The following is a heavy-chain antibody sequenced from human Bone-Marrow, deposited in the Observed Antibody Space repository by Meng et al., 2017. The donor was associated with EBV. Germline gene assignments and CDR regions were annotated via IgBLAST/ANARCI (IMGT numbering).Heavy chain of an antibody. CDR2: ISPILSTS. J-gene: IGHJ5*02. V-gene: IGHV1-69*06. D-gene: IGHD2-2*01. CDR3: ARARGCSTTSCPSSYFDP. Sequence: QLEVAEAGAEGAKPGWSGTVSCEASGGTVGSSGISWWRQGPGQGLEWMGGISPILSTSTRAQKFQGRLTISADKVTDTAYMELSSLRSEDTAVYYCARARGCSTTSCPSSYFDPWGQGTLVTVSS. CDR1: GGTVGSSG.